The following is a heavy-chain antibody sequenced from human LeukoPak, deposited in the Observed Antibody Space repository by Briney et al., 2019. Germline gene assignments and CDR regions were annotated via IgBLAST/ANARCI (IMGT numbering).Heavy chain of an antibody. Sequence: GGSLRPSCAASGFTVSSNYMSWVRQAPGKGLEWVSVIYSGGSTYYADSVKGRFTISRDNSKNTLYLQMNSLRAEDTAVYYCARGTKGGHLDYWGQGTLVTVSS. CDR2: IYSGGST. CDR3: ARGTKGGHLDY. CDR1: GFTVSSNY. V-gene: IGHV3-53*01. D-gene: IGHD1-1*01. J-gene: IGHJ4*02.